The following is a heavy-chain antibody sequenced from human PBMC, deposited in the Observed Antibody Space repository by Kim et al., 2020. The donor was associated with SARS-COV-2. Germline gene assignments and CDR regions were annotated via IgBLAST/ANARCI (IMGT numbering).Heavy chain of an antibody. J-gene: IGHJ6*02. CDR3: ARGGVTGGYYYYGMDV. CDR2: IIPIFGTA. CDR1: GGTFSSYA. Sequence: SVKVSCKASGGTFSSYAISWVRQAPGQGLEWMGGIIPIFGTANYAQKFQGRVTITADESTSTAYMELSSLRSEDTAVYYCARGGVTGGYYYYGMDVWGQGTTVTVSS. D-gene: IGHD3-10*01. V-gene: IGHV1-69*13.